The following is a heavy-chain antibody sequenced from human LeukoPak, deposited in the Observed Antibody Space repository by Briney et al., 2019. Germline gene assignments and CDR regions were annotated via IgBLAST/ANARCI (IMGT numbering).Heavy chain of an antibody. V-gene: IGHV1-69*13. J-gene: IGHJ4*02. D-gene: IGHD5-24*01. CDR2: IIPVFGTA. Sequence: GASVKVSCKASGGTFSSYAISWVRQAPGQGLEWMGGIIPVFGTANYAQKFQGRVTITADESTSTAYMELSSLRSEDTAVYYCAREGLQFYSFDYWGQGTLVTVSS. CDR1: GGTFSSYA. CDR3: AREGLQFYSFDY.